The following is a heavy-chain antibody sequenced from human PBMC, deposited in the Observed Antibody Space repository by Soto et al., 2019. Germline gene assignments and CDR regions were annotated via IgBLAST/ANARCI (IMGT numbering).Heavy chain of an antibody. CDR2: IYHSGST. Sequence: PSETLSLTCAVSGGSISSGGYSWSWIRQPPGKGLEWIGYIYHSGSTYYNPSLKSRVTISVDRSKNQFSLKLSSVTAADTAVYYCARETYYYDTTGAFDVWGQGTMVT. D-gene: IGHD3-22*01. J-gene: IGHJ3*01. CDR3: ARETYYYDTTGAFDV. CDR1: GGSISSGGYS. V-gene: IGHV4-30-2*01.